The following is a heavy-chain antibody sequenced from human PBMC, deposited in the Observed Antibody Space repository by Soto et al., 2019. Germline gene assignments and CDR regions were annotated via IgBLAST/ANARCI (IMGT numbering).Heavy chain of an antibody. Sequence: ASVKVSCKASGYTFTSYGISWVRQAPGQGLEWMGWISAYNGNTNYAQKLQGRVTMTTDTSTSTAYMELRSLRSDDTAVYYCARDHGDYDILTGYGNWFDPWGKGTLVTVSS. V-gene: IGHV1-18*01. CDR2: ISAYNGNT. CDR3: ARDHGDYDILTGYGNWFDP. J-gene: IGHJ5*02. CDR1: GYTFTSYG. D-gene: IGHD3-9*01.